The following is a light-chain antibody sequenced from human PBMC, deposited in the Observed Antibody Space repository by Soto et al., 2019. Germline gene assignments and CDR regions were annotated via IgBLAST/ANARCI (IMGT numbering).Light chain of an antibody. J-gene: IGLJ2*01. CDR2: LDSDGSH. CDR1: SGHSSYA. CDR3: QTWGTGIHVV. V-gene: IGLV4-69*01. Sequence: QSVLTQSPSASASLGASVKLTCTLSSGHSSYAIAWHQQQPEKGPRYLMKLDSDGSHTKGEEIPDRFSGSSSGAERYLTISSLQSEDEADYYCQTWGTGIHVVFGGGTKLTVL.